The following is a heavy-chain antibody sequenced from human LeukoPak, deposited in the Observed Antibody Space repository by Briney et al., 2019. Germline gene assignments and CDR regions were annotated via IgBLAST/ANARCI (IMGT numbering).Heavy chain of an antibody. CDR1: GFPFSSYS. D-gene: IGHD6-13*01. Sequence: GGSLRLSCAASGFPFSSYSMTWVRQAPGKGLEWVANIKPDGTTKFYVDSVKGRFTISRDNALNSLYLQLDSLRAEDTAIYYGARSIPYGTTWYGRSDCWGQGTLVTVSS. J-gene: IGHJ4*02. V-gene: IGHV3-7*03. CDR3: ARSIPYGTTWYGRSDC. CDR2: IKPDGTTK.